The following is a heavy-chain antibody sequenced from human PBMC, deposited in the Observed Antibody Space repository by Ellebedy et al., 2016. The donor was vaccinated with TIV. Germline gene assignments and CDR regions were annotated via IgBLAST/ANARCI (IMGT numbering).Heavy chain of an antibody. J-gene: IGHJ3*02. V-gene: IGHV3-7*01. CDR2: MNQDGSDK. CDR1: GFSFRSYW. D-gene: IGHD4-17*01. Sequence: GGSLRLSCAASGFSFRSYWMTWVRQAPGKGLQWVANMNQDGSDKYYVDSVRGRFTISRDNARNSLYLQINSLRADDTAVYYCATDGSYGDYLSPTHAFVIWGQGTMVTVSS. CDR3: ATDGSYGDYLSPTHAFVI.